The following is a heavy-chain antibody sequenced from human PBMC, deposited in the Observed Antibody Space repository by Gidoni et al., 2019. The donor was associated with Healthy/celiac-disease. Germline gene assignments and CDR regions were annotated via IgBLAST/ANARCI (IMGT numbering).Heavy chain of an antibody. CDR2: IWYDGSNK. Sequence: QVQLVESGGGVVQPGRSLRLFCAASGLTFSSYGMHWVRQAPGKGLEWVAGIWYDGSNKYYTDSVKGRFTISRDNSKNTRYLQMNSLRAEDTAVYYCARGRGYSDYWGQGTLVTVSS. CDR1: GLTFSSYG. V-gene: IGHV3-33*01. J-gene: IGHJ4*02. CDR3: ARGRGYSDY.